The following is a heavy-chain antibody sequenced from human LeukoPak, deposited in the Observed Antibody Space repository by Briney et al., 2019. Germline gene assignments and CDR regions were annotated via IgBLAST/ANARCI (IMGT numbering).Heavy chain of an antibody. Sequence: SETLSLTCSVSGGSISSGSYYWGWIRQPPGKGLEWIGNLYYSGSTYYNPSLKSRVTISVDTSKNQFSLKLSSVTAADTAVYYCARADGNSAYYYYYMDVWGKGTTVTVSS. D-gene: IGHD4-23*01. CDR1: GGSISSGSYY. CDR3: ARADGNSAYYYYYMDV. V-gene: IGHV4-39*07. CDR2: LYYSGST. J-gene: IGHJ6*03.